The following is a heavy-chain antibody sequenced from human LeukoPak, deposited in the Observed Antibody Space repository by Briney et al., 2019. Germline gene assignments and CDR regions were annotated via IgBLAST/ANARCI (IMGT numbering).Heavy chain of an antibody. CDR3: ARALYSGIYLTGEHFDY. J-gene: IGHJ4*02. CDR2: INPNSGGT. V-gene: IGHV1-2*02. Sequence: GASVKVSCKASGYTFTGYYMHWVRQAPGQGLEWMGCINPNSGGTNYAQKFQGRVTMTRDTSISTAYMELSRLRSDDTAVYYCARALYSGIYLTGEHFDYWGQGTLVTVSS. CDR1: GYTFTGYY. D-gene: IGHD1-26*01.